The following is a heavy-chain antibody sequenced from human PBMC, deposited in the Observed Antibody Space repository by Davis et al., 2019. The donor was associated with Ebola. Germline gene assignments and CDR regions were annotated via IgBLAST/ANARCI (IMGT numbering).Heavy chain of an antibody. CDR1: RYTLTSYG. V-gene: IGHV1-18*01. Sequence: ASVNVSRMAPRYTLTSYGISWVRQAPGQGLEWMGWISAYNGNTNYAQKLQGRVTMTTDTSWSTAYMELRSMRSDDTAVYYCAREAGATTRIYDSWGQGTLVTVSS. D-gene: IGHD1-26*01. J-gene: IGHJ5*01. CDR2: ISAYNGNT. CDR3: AREAGATTRIYDS.